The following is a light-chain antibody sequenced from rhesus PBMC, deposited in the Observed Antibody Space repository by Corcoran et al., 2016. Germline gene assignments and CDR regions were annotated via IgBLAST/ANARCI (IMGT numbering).Light chain of an antibody. V-gene: IGKV3-35*01. J-gene: IGKJ2*01. CDR2: DAS. CDR1: QSVSST. Sequence: EIVLTQSPATLSLSPGERATLSCRASQSVSSTLAWYQQKPGQAPRLLIYDASSGATGIPDRFSGSGSGTDFTLTISSLEPEDVGLYYCQQYSNWPYRFGQGTKVEIK. CDR3: QQYSNWPYR.